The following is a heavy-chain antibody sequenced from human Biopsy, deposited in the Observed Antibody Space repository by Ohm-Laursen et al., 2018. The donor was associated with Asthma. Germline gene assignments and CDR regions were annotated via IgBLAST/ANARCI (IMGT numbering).Heavy chain of an antibody. CDR2: IKHDGSEN. V-gene: IGHV3-7*01. Sequence: GSLRLSCAAPGFTFSSYWMSWVRQAPGNGLEWVANIKHDGSENNHVDSLKGRFTISRDNAKNTLYLQMNSLTPDDTAVYFCARDSLGISGTIYWYDWWGQGTLVTVSS. D-gene: IGHD1-7*01. CDR1: GFTFSSYW. J-gene: IGHJ4*02. CDR3: ARDSLGISGTIYWYDW.